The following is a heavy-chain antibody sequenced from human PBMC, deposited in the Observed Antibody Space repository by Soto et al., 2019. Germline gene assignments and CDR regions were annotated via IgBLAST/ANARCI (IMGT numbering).Heavy chain of an antibody. CDR3: ARGNHLYYDFWSGYQGSCFDY. Sequence: SETLSLTCTVSGGSISSGGYYWSWIRQPPGKGLEWIGEINHSGSTNYNPSLKSRVTISVDTSKNQFSLKLSSVTAADTAVYYCARGNHLYYDFWSGYQGSCFDYWGQGTLVTVSS. J-gene: IGHJ4*02. V-gene: IGHV4-39*07. CDR2: INHSGST. D-gene: IGHD3-3*01. CDR1: GGSISSGGYY.